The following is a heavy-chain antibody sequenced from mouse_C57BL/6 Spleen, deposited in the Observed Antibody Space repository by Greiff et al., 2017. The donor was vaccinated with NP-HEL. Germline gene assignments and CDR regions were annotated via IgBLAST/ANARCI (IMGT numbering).Heavy chain of an antibody. CDR3: ASGTAQAKGLDY. D-gene: IGHD3-2*02. J-gene: IGHJ2*01. CDR2: INPSSGYT. V-gene: IGHV1-7*01. Sequence: VQLQQSGAELAKPGASVKLSCKASGYTFTSYWMHWVKQRPGQGLEWIGYINPSSGYTKYNQKFKDKATLTADKSSITAYMQLSSLTSEDSAVYYCASGTAQAKGLDYWGQGTTLTVSS. CDR1: GYTFTSYW.